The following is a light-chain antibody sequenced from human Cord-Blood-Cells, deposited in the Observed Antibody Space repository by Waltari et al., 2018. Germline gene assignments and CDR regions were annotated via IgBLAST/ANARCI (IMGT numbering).Light chain of an antibody. CDR2: AAS. CDR3: QQYYSYPYS. CDR1: QGISSY. Sequence: AIRMTQSPSSFSASTGDRVTITCRASQGISSYLAWYQQKPGKAPKLLIYAASTLQSGVPSRFSGSESGTDFTLTISCLQSEDFATYYCQQYYSYPYSFGQVTKLEIK. V-gene: IGKV1-8*01. J-gene: IGKJ2*03.